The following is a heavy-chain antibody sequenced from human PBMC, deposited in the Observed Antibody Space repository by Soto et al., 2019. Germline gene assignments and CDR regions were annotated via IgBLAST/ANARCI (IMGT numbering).Heavy chain of an antibody. D-gene: IGHD5-12*01. V-gene: IGHV3-30-3*01. CDR3: ARERGGYDWARAFDY. CDR2: ISYDGSNK. CDR1: GFTFSSYA. J-gene: IGHJ4*02. Sequence: LSLSCAASGFTFSSYAMHWVRQAPGKGLEWVAVISYDGSNKYYADSVKGRFTISRDNSKNTLYLQMNSLRAEDTAVYYCARERGGYDWARAFDYWGQGTLVTVSS.